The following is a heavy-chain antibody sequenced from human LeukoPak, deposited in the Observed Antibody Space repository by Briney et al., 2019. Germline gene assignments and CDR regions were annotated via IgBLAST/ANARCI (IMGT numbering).Heavy chain of an antibody. CDR3: AKGYWNPGY. J-gene: IGHJ4*02. D-gene: IGHD1-1*01. CDR2: ISGSGVST. V-gene: IGHV3-23*01. Sequence: GGSLRLSCVAPGFTFSTYAMTWVRQAPGKGLKWVPGISGSGVSTYYADSVKGRFTISRDNSKNTLYLQMNNLRAEETALYYCAKGYWNPGYWGRGSVNSVSS. CDR1: GFTFSTYA.